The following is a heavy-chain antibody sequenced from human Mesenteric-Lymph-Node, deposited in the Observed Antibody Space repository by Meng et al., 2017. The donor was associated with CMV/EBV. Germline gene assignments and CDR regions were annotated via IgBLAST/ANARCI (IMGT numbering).Heavy chain of an antibody. CDR3: AKDRYCSSTNCYYFDF. D-gene: IGHD2-2*01. Sequence: GESLKISCAVSGFTFSSFALSWVRQAPGKGLEWVSAISGGGHKTNYADSVKGRFTVSRDNSKNTLYLQMNSLRPEDTAIYYCAKDRYCSSTNCYYFDFWGQGTLVTVSS. CDR2: ISGGGHKT. V-gene: IGHV3-23*01. J-gene: IGHJ4*02. CDR1: GFTFSSFA.